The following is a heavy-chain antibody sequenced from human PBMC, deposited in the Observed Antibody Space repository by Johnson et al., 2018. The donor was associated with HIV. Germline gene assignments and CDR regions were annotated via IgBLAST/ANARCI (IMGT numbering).Heavy chain of an antibody. CDR1: GLSFSDYA. V-gene: IGHV3-30-3*01. D-gene: IGHD6-13*01. CDR2: ISHDGSNK. CDR3: ARGGVYKQFLAFDAFDI. Sequence: QVQLVESGGGLVQPGRSVRLSCAASGLSFSDYAMFWVRQAPGKGLEWVAVISHDGSNKYYGDYVKGRFTISRDNSKNMLFLQMNSLRGEDTAVYYCARGGVYKQFLAFDAFDIWGQGTMVTVSS. J-gene: IGHJ3*02.